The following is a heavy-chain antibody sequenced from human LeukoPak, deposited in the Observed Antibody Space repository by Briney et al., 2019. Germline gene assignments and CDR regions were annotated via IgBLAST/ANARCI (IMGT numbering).Heavy chain of an antibody. V-gene: IGHV1-46*01. CDR1: GYNFSSYY. D-gene: IGHD5-18*01. CDR3: ARGLGVQLWLGDY. CDR2: LNPSRGTT. J-gene: IGHJ4*02. Sequence: ASVKLSCKASGYNFSSYYIQWVRQDPGQGLEWMGLLNPSRGTTAYAPKFQGRVTMATDTSTSTAYMELRSLRSDDTAVYYCARGLGVQLWLGDYWGQGTLVTVSS.